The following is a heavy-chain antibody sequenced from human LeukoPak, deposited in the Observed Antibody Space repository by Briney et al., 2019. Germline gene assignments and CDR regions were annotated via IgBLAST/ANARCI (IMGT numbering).Heavy chain of an antibody. CDR2: MNPNSGNT. D-gene: IGHD5-12*01. V-gene: IGHV1-8*01. J-gene: IGHJ4*02. CDR1: EYTFTSYD. CDR3: ARGRHPGPTWISEY. Sequence: ASVKVPCKASEYTFTSYDINWVRQAPGQGLEWMGWMNPNSGNTGYAQKFQGRVTMTRNTSISTAYMELSSLTFEDTAVYYCARGRHPGPTWISEYWGQGTLVTVSS.